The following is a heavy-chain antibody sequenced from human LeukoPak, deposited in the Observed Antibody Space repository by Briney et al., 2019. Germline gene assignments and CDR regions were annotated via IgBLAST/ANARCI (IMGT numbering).Heavy chain of an antibody. Sequence: GGSLRLSCAASGFTFSSYAMNWVRQAPGKGLEWVSVISGSGDSTHYADSVKGRFTISTDNSKNTLYLQMNSLRAEDTAVYYWAKASGSTWYRGWFDPWGQGTLVTGSS. V-gene: IGHV3-23*01. D-gene: IGHD6-13*01. CDR3: AKASGSTWYRGWFDP. CDR1: GFTFSSYA. CDR2: ISGSGDST. J-gene: IGHJ5*02.